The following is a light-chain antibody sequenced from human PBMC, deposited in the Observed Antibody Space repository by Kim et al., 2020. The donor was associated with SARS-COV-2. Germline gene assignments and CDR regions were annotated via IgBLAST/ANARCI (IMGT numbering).Light chain of an antibody. CDR1: QSVTYK. CDR2: GAS. Sequence: GSPGERATLSCRASQSVTYKLAWYQQKPGQAPRLLINGASTRASGIPARFSGGGSGTEFTLTISGLQSEDFAFYYCQQYNDWPLTFGGGTKVDIK. J-gene: IGKJ4*01. CDR3: QQYNDWPLT. V-gene: IGKV3-15*01.